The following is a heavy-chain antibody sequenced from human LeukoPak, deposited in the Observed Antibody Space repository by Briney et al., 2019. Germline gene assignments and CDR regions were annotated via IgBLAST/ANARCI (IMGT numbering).Heavy chain of an antibody. V-gene: IGHV3-21*01. D-gene: IGHD3-10*01. CDR2: ISSSSSYI. Sequence: GGSLRLSCAASRFTFSSYSMNWVRQAPGKGLEWVSSISSSSSYIYYADSVKGRFTISRDNAKNSLYLQMNSLRAEDTAVYYCARDLRGSGSSDYWGQGTLVTVSS. CDR3: ARDLRGSGSSDY. J-gene: IGHJ4*02. CDR1: RFTFSSYS.